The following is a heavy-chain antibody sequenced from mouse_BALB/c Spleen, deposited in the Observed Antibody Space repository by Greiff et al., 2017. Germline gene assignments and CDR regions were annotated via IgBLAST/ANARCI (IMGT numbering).Heavy chain of an antibody. Sequence: QVQLKQSGAELVKPGASVKLSCKASGYTFTSYYMYWVKQRPGQGLEWIGEINPSNGGTNFNEKFKSKATLTVDKSSSTAYMQLSSLTSEDSAVYYCTRLTADYWGQGTTLTVSS. J-gene: IGHJ2*01. CDR1: GYTFTSYY. CDR2: INPSNGGT. D-gene: IGHD1-2*01. CDR3: TRLTADY. V-gene: IGHV1S81*02.